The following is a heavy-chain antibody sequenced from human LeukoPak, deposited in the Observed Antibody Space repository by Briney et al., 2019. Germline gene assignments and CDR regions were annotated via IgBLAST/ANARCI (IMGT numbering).Heavy chain of an antibody. D-gene: IGHD3-10*01. CDR2: IYYSGST. Sequence: SETLSLTCTVSGGSISSYYWSWIRQPPGKGLEWIGYIYYSGSTNYNPSLKSRVTISVDTSKNQFSLKLSSVTAADTAVYYCARYVVYGSGKYYFDYWGQGTLVTVSS. V-gene: IGHV4-59*08. CDR3: ARYVVYGSGKYYFDY. CDR1: GGSISSYY. J-gene: IGHJ4*02.